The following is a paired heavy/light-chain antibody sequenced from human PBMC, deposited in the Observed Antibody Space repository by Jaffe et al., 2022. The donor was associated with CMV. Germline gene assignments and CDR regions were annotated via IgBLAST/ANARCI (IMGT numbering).Light chain of an antibody. J-gene: IGKJ1*01. CDR3: QQYGSSPGWT. Sequence: EIVLTQSPGTLSLSPGERATLSCRASQSVSSSYLAWYQQKPGQAPRLLIYGASSRATGIPDRFSGSGSGTDFTLTISRLEPEDFAVYYCQQYGSSPGWTFGQGTKVEIK. CDR2: GAS. V-gene: IGKV3-20*01. CDR1: QSVSSSY.
Heavy chain of an antibody. D-gene: IGHD1-26*01. Sequence: EVQLVESGGGLVQPGGSLRLSCAASGFTFSSYEMNWVRQAPGKGLEWVSYISSSGSTIYYADSVKGRFTISRDNAKNSLYLQMNSLRAEDTAVYYCARTPTLYSGSYLNWFDPWGQGTLVTVSS. J-gene: IGHJ5*02. CDR3: ARTPTLYSGSYLNWFDP. V-gene: IGHV3-48*03. CDR2: ISSSGSTI. CDR1: GFTFSSYE.